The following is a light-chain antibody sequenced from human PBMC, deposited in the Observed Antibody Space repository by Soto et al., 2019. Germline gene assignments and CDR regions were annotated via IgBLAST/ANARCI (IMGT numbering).Light chain of an antibody. CDR2: GAS. CDR1: ETVATN. CDR3: QQYFEWPPLT. V-gene: IGKV3-15*01. Sequence: EVVMTQSPATLSVSPGERATLSCRASETVATNLAWYQQKPGQAPRLLISGASTRAAGISDRFRGSGSGTEFTLTISSLRSEDSASDYCQQYFEWPPLTVGQGTKVEI. J-gene: IGKJ1*01.